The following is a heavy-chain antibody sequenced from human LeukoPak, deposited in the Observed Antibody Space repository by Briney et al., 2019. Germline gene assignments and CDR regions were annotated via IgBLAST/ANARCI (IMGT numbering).Heavy chain of an antibody. Sequence: SETLSLTCAVYGGSFSGYYWSWIRQPPGKGLEWIGEINHSGSTNYNPSLKSRVTTSVDTSKNQFSLKLSSVTAADTAVYYCARGLRITIFGVARRIDYWGQGTLVTVSS. J-gene: IGHJ4*02. CDR3: ARGLRITIFGVARRIDY. CDR1: GGSFSGYY. CDR2: INHSGST. V-gene: IGHV4-34*01. D-gene: IGHD3-3*01.